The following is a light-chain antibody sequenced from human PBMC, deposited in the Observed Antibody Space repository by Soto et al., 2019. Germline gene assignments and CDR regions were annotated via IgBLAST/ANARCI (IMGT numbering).Light chain of an antibody. V-gene: IGKV3-20*01. CDR2: GAF. J-gene: IGKJ1*01. CDR1: QSVS. Sequence: EIVLTQSPGTLSLSPGERATLSCRASQSVSIAWYQQKPGQAPRLLIYGAFSRATGIPDRFSGSGSGTDFTLTISRLEPQDSAVYFCLQYGTSPKTFGKGTKV. CDR3: LQYGTSPKT.